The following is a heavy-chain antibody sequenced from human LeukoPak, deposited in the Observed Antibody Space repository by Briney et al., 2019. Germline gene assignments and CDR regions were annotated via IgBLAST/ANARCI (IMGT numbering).Heavy chain of an antibody. CDR2: ISYDGKDK. D-gene: IGHD6-19*01. Sequence: GGSLRLSCAASGFTFSSYGMHWVRQAPGKGLQWVAFISYDGKDKYYSDSVKGRITISRDNSKSTLYVQMDSLRTEDTAVYYCAKARGSGFQRGDAFDMWGQGTRVTVSS. V-gene: IGHV3-30*02. CDR1: GFTFSSYG. J-gene: IGHJ3*02. CDR3: AKARGSGFQRGDAFDM.